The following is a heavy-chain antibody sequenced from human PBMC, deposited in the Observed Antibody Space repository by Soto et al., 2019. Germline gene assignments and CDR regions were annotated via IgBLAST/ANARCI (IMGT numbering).Heavy chain of an antibody. V-gene: IGHV3-21*01. CDR1: GFTFSSYS. CDR2: ISSSSSYI. CDR3: ASGPGSGSYYWPDY. D-gene: IGHD3-10*01. J-gene: IGHJ4*02. Sequence: EVQLVESGGGLVKPGGSLRLSCAASGFTFSSYSMNWVRQAPGKGLEWVSSISSSSSYIYYADSVKGRFTISRDNAKNSLYLQMNSLRAEDTAVYYCASGPGSGSYYWPDYWGQGTLVTVSS.